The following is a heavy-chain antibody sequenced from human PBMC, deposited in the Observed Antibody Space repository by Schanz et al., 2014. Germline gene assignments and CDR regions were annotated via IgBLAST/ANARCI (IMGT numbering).Heavy chain of an antibody. CDR2: ISTDGSNT. CDR3: TRDRGALVTHNDALNL. CDR1: GFTFRGHA. J-gene: IGHJ3*01. Sequence: QVQLVESGGGVVQPGRSLRLSCAASGFTFRGHAMHWVRQAPGKGLEKVAAISTDGSNTNYEASVRGRFTISRDNAKNTVYLQMDRLRSEDTAVYYCTRDRGALVTHNDALNLWGQGTMVSVSS. D-gene: IGHD2-8*02. V-gene: IGHV3-30*04.